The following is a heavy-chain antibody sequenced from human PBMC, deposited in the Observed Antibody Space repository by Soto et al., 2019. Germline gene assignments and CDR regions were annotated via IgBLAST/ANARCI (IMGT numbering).Heavy chain of an antibody. CDR3: ARLSTVTTPYNWFDP. D-gene: IGHD4-17*01. CDR2: IYYSGST. V-gene: IGHV4-39*01. J-gene: IGHJ5*02. CDR1: GGSISSSSYY. Sequence: PSETLSLTCTVSGGSISSSSYYWGWIRQPPGKGLEWIGSIYYSGSTYYNPSLKSRVTISVDTSKNQFSLKLSSVTAADTAVYYCARLSTVTTPYNWFDPWGQGTLVTVSS.